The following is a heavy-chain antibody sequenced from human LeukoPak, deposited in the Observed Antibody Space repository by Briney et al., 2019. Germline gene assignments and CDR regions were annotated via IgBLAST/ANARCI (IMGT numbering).Heavy chain of an antibody. CDR3: ARAGYSYGTGYYFDY. D-gene: IGHD5-18*01. CDR1: GGSISSYY. J-gene: IGHJ4*02. Sequence: SETLSLTCTVSGGSISSYYWSWIRLPPGKGLKWIGYIYYTGATYYNPSLKSRVTISLDTSKNQFSLKLRSVTAADAAVYYCARAGYSYGTGYYFDYWGQGARVTVSS. CDR2: IYYTGAT. V-gene: IGHV4-59*01.